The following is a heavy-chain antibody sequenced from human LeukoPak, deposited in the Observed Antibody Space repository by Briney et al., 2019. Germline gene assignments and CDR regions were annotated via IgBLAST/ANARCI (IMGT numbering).Heavy chain of an antibody. CDR2: IYYSGST. CDR1: GGSISSSSYY. J-gene: IGHJ4*02. V-gene: IGHV4-61*05. D-gene: IGHD4-17*01. CDR3: ARRDSYGDYEDY. Sequence: PSETLSLTCTVSGGSISSSSYYWGWIRQPPGKGLEWIGYIYYSGSTNYNPSPKSRVTISVDTSKNQFSLKLSSVTAADTVVYYCARRDSYGDYEDYWGQGTLVTVSS.